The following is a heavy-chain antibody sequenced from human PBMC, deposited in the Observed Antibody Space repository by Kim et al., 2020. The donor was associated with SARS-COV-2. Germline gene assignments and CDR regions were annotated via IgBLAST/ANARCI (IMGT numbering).Heavy chain of an antibody. V-gene: IGHV4-59*08. Sequence: SLKSRVTISIDTSKNQFSLKLTSVTAADTAVYYCARRQDYYYGSGSMDVWGQGTTVTVSS. J-gene: IGHJ6*02. CDR3: ARRQDYYYGSGSMDV. D-gene: IGHD3-10*01.